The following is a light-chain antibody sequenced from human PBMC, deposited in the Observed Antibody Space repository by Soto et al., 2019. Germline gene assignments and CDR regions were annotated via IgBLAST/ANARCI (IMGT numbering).Light chain of an antibody. CDR2: GVS. V-gene: IGLV2-14*01. CDR3: SSYTTSDSYV. J-gene: IGLJ1*01. CDR1: SSDVGSYNS. Sequence: QSVLTQPASVSGSPGQSITISCTGTSSDVGSYNSVSWYQQHPGKAPKLMIYGVSNRPSGVSIRFSGSKSGNTASLTISGLQAEDEGDYYCSSYTTSDSYVFGTGTKVTVL.